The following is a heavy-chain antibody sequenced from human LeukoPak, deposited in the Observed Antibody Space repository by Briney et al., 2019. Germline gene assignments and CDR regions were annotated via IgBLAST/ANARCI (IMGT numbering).Heavy chain of an antibody. Sequence: SETLSLTCAVYGGSFSGYYWSWIRQPPGKGLEWIGEINHSGSTNYNPSLKSRVTISVDTSKNQFSLKLSSVTAADTAVYYCARKRTITFDYWGQGTLVTVSS. CDR3: ARKRTITFDY. V-gene: IGHV4-34*01. CDR1: GGSFSGYY. D-gene: IGHD6-25*01. J-gene: IGHJ4*02. CDR2: INHSGST.